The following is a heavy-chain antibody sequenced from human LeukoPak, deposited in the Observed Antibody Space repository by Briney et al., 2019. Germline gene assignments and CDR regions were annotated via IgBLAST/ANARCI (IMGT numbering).Heavy chain of an antibody. CDR2: INHRGGT. CDR3: TSGVGEFFPDAFNI. CDR1: GGSFSDYS. J-gene: IGHJ3*02. V-gene: IGHV4-34*01. Sequence: SETLSLTCAVFGGSFSDYSWTWIRQTPGKGLEWIGEINHRGGTNYNPSLKSRLTISVDTSKNQFSLNLTSVTAADTAVYYCTSGVGEFFPDAFNIWGQGTMVGVFS. D-gene: IGHD3-10*01.